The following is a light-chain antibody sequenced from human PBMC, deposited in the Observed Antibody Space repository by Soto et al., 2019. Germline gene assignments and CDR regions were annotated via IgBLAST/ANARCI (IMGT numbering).Light chain of an antibody. CDR2: GAS. CDR1: QDSGTD. Sequence: IQMTQSPSSLSASVADRVTITCRASQDSGTDLGWYQQKPGKPPKVLIYGASTLQSGVPSRFGGSRAGTDFTLTSTSLQPDDFAAYYCLQDYTYPFTFGQGTKVDIK. V-gene: IGKV1-6*02. CDR3: LQDYTYPFT. J-gene: IGKJ2*01.